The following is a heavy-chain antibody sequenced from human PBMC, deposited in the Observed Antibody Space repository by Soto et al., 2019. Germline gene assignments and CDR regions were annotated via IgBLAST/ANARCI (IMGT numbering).Heavy chain of an antibody. CDR3: ARDSDYYDSSGYAFDI. V-gene: IGHV4-59*01. CDR2: IYYSGST. J-gene: IGHJ3*02. D-gene: IGHD3-22*01. CDR1: GGSISSYY. Sequence: PSETLSLTCTVSGGSISSYYWSWIRQPPGKGLEWIGYIYYSGSTNYNPSLKSRVTISVDTSKNQFSLKLSSVTAADTAVYYCARDSDYYDSSGYAFDIWGQGTMVTV.